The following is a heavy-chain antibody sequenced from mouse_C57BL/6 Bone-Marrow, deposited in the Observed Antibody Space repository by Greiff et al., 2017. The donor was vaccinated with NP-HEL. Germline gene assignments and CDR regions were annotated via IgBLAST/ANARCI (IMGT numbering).Heavy chain of an antibody. V-gene: IGHV5-17*01. J-gene: IGHJ2*01. CDR1: GFTFSDYG. CDR2: LSSGSSTI. Sequence: DVKLVESGGGLVKPGGSLKLSCAASGFTFSDYGMHWVRQAPETGLEWVAYLSSGSSTIYYADTVKGRFTISRDNAKNTLFLQMTSLRSEDTAMYYCASLLRDYWGQGTTLTVSS. CDR3: ASLLRDY.